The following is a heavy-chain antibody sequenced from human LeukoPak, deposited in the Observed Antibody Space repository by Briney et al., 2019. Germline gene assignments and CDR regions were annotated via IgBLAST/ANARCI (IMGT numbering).Heavy chain of an antibody. J-gene: IGHJ4*02. Sequence: GGSLRLSCAASGFTFNSYAMTWVRQAPGKGLEWVSTISGSGDSTYYADSVKGRFTISRDNFKSTLYLQMNSLRAEDAAVYYCALQRTLWQQLLDYWGQGTLVTVSS. D-gene: IGHD6-13*01. CDR3: ALQRTLWQQLLDY. CDR1: GFTFNSYA. V-gene: IGHV3-23*01. CDR2: ISGSGDST.